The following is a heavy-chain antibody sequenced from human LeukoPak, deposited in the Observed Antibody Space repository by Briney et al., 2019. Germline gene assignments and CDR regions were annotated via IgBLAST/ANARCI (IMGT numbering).Heavy chain of an antibody. V-gene: IGHV1-8*01. J-gene: IGHJ3*02. CDR2: MKPNSGNT. CDR3: ARQTGTNALDI. CDR1: GYIFTSYD. D-gene: IGHD1-14*01. Sequence: ASVKVSCKASGYIFTSYDINWVRQATGQGPEWMGWMKPNSGNTDYAQKFQGRVTMTRDTSISTAYMELGSLRPEDTAVYYCARQTGTNALDIWGQGTMVTVSS.